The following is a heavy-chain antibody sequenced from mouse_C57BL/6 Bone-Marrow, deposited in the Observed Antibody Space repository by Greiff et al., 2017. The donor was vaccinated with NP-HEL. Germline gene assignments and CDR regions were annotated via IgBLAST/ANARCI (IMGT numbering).Heavy chain of an antibody. D-gene: IGHD2-5*01. CDR2: ISNLAYSI. V-gene: IGHV5-15*04. CDR1: GFTFSDYG. J-gene: IGHJ1*03. Sequence: EVKLVESGGGLVQPGGSLKLSCAASGFTFSDYGMAWVRQAPRKGPEWVAFISNLAYSIYYADTVTGRFTISRENAKNTLYLEMSSLRSEDTAMYYCARKDSNYGWYFNVWGTGTTVTVSS. CDR3: ARKDSNYGWYFNV.